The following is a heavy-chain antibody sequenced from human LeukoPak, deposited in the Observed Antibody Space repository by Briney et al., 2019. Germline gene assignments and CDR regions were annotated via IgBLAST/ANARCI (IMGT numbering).Heavy chain of an antibody. CDR1: GFTFSSYE. Sequence: GGSLRLSCEASGFTFSSYEMNWVRQAPGKGLEWVSSITSTSSYIYYADSVKGRFTISRDNAKNSLYLQMNSLRAEDTALYFCARDPYSGNYGNYYYYYMDVWGKGTTVTISS. V-gene: IGHV3-21*01. CDR2: ITSTSSYI. D-gene: IGHD1-26*01. J-gene: IGHJ6*03. CDR3: ARDPYSGNYGNYYYYYMDV.